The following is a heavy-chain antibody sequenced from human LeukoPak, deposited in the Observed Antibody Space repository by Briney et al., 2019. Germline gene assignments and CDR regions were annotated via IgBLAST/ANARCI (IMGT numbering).Heavy chain of an antibody. Sequence: GGSLRLSCTASGFTFGDYAMSWVRQAPGKGLEWVGFIRSKAYGGTTEYAASVKGRFTISRDDSKSIAYLQMNSLKTEDTAVYYCTRDPKYDFWSPPLGMDVWGKGTTVTVSS. CDR3: TRDPKYDFWSPPLGMDV. CDR2: IRSKAYGGTT. D-gene: IGHD3-3*01. CDR1: GFTFGDYA. V-gene: IGHV3-49*04. J-gene: IGHJ6*04.